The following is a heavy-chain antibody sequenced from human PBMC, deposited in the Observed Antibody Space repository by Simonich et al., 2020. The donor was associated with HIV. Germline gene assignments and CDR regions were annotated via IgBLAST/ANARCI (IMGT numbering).Heavy chain of an antibody. J-gene: IGHJ6*03. D-gene: IGHD3-10*01. CDR2: INQSEST. V-gene: IGHV4-34*01. Sequence: QVQLQQWGAGLLKPSETLSLTCAVYGGPFSGYYWSWIRQPPGKGLGWIGEINQSESTNYNPSLKSRVSISADTSKKQFSLKLSSVTAADTAVYYCARIGPDYYRGYYYMDVWGKGTTVTVSS. CDR1: GGPFSGYY. CDR3: ARIGPDYYRGYYYMDV.